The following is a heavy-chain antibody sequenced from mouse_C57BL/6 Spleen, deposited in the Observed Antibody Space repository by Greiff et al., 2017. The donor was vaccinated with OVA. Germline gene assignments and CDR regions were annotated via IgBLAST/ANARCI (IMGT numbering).Heavy chain of an antibody. J-gene: IGHJ1*03. Sequence: VQLQQPGAELVKPGASVKVSCKASGYTFTSYWMHWVKQRPGQGLEWIGRIHPSDSDTNYNQKFKGKATLTVDKSSSTAYMQLSSLPSDDSAVYYCAIGGYYYGSSYGYFDVWGTGTTVTVSS. CDR3: AIGGYYYGSSYGYFDV. CDR1: GYTFTSYW. CDR2: IHPSDSDT. V-gene: IGHV1-74*01. D-gene: IGHD1-1*01.